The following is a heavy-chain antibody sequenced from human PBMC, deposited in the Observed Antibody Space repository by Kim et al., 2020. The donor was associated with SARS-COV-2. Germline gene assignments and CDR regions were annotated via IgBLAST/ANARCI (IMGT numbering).Heavy chain of an antibody. CDR3: TTPMSGWGGYFDY. CDR2: IRSKAYGGTT. CDR1: GFTFGDYA. V-gene: IGHV3-49*03. J-gene: IGHJ4*02. D-gene: IGHD3-10*01. Sequence: GGSLRLSCTASGFTFGDYAMSWFRQAPGKGLEWVGFIRSKAYGGTTEYAASVKGRFTISRDDSKSIAYLQMNSLKTEDTAVYYCTTPMSGWGGYFDYWGQGTLVTVSS.